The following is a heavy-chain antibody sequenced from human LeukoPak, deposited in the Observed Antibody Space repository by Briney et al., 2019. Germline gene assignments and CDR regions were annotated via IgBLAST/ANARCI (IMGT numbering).Heavy chain of an antibody. D-gene: IGHD6-13*01. CDR1: GFTFSSYS. J-gene: IGHJ4*02. V-gene: IGHV3-21*01. Sequence: GGSLRLSCAASGFTFSSYSLNWVRQAPGKGLEWVSFISSGSSYIYYADSVRGRFTISRDNAKNSVYLQMNSLRAEDTAVYYCATARHLMPHILHISWSQMPFAWGQGTLVTVSS. CDR3: ATARHLMPHILHISWSQMPFA. CDR2: ISSGSSYI.